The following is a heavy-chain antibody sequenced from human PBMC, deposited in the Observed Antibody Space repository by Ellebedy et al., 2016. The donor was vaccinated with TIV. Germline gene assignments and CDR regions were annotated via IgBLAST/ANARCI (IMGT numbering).Heavy chain of an antibody. CDR2: IYYSGST. CDR1: GGSVSSGSYY. Sequence: SETLSLTXTVSGGSVSSGSYYWSWIRQPPGKGLEWIGYIYYSGSTNYNPSLKSRVTISVDTSKNQFSLKLSSVTAADTAVYYCARDKGSSWFQYGMDVWGQGTTVTVSS. CDR3: ARDKGSSWFQYGMDV. D-gene: IGHD6-13*01. J-gene: IGHJ6*02. V-gene: IGHV4-61*01.